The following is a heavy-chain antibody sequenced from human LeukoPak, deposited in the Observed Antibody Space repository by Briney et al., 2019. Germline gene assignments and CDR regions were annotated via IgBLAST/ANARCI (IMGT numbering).Heavy chain of an antibody. D-gene: IGHD4-11*01. V-gene: IGHV3-11*04. CDR1: GFTFSDYY. Sequence: GGSLGLSCAASGFTFSDYYMSWIRQAPGKGLEWVSYISSSGSTIYYADSVKGRFTISRDNAKNSLYLQMNSLRAEDTAVYYCARRGYSNYVYYFDYWGQGTLVTVSS. CDR2: ISSSGSTI. CDR3: ARRGYSNYVYYFDY. J-gene: IGHJ4*02.